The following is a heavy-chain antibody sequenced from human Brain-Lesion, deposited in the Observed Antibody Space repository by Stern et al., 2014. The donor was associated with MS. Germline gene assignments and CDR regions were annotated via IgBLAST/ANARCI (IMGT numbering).Heavy chain of an antibody. CDR3: ARFPASRPHVFDS. D-gene: IGHD6-13*01. V-gene: IGHV4-4*02. Sequence: VQLVESGPGLVKPSGTLSLTCAVSGGSISSSNWWSWVRQSPGKGLEWIGESDHSGSTIYNPSLKSRVTVSVDKSTNRFSLTLRSVTAADTAVYFCARFPASRPHVFDSWGQGTLVTVSS. CDR2: SDHSGST. J-gene: IGHJ4*02. CDR1: GGSISSSNW.